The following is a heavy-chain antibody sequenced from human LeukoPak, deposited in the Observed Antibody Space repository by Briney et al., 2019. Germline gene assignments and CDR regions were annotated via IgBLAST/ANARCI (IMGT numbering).Heavy chain of an antibody. D-gene: IGHD2-21*02. CDR3: ARTLGLPTSY. CDR2: INHSGST. V-gene: IGHV4-34*01. CDR1: GGSFSGYY. J-gene: IGHJ4*02. Sequence: PSETLSLTCAVYGGSFSGYYWSWIRQPPGKGLEWIGEINHSGSTNYNPSLKSRVTISVDTSKNQFSLKLSSVTAADTAVYYCARTLGLPTSYWGQGTLVTVSS.